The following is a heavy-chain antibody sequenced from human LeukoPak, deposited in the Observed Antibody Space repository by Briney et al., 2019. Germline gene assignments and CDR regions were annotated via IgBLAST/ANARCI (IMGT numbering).Heavy chain of an antibody. CDR3: ARGRTRIGAAGDYYGMDV. CDR2: IYTSGST. Sequence: SQTLSLTCTVSGGSISSGSYYWSWIRQPAGKGLEWIGRIYTSGSTNYNPSLKSRVTISVDTSKNQFSLKLSSVTAADTAVYYCARGRTRIGAAGDYYGMDVWGQGTTVTVSS. CDR1: GGSISSGSYY. D-gene: IGHD6-13*01. V-gene: IGHV4-61*02. J-gene: IGHJ6*02.